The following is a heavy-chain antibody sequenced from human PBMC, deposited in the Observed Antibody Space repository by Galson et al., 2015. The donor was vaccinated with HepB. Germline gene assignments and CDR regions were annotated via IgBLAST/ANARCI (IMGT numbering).Heavy chain of an antibody. D-gene: IGHD2-2*01. J-gene: IGHJ4*02. V-gene: IGHV3-74*01. Sequence: SLRLSCAVSGFTFSDYYMHWVRQAPGKGLVWVSHINGDGSTINYADSVKGRFTISSDNAKNTLYLQMNSLRAEDTAEYFCARGGVPYATDYWGQGTLVTVSS. CDR3: ARGGVPYATDY. CDR2: INGDGSTI. CDR1: GFTFSDYY.